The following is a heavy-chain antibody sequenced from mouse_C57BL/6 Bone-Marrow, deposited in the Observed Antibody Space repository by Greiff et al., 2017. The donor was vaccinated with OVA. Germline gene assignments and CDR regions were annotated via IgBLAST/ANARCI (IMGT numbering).Heavy chain of an antibody. CDR1: GFTFSSYA. CDR3: ARGGITTVVARRYFDV. D-gene: IGHD1-1*01. J-gene: IGHJ1*03. V-gene: IGHV5-4*01. Sequence: VQLQESGGGLVKPGGSLKLSCAASGFTFSSYAMSWVRQTPEKRLEWVATISDGGSYTYYPDNVKGRFTISRDNAKNNLYLQMSHLKSEDTAMYYCARGGITTVVARRYFDVWGTGTTVTVSS. CDR2: ISDGGSYT.